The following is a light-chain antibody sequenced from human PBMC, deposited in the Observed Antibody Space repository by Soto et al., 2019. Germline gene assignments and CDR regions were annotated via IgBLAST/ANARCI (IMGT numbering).Light chain of an antibody. CDR3: SSYTSSSTFSV. Sequence: QSALTQPASVSGSPGQSITISCTGTSSDVGGYNYVSWYQQHPGKAPKLMIYDVSNRPSGVSNRFSGSKSGNTASLTISGLQAEDEADYYCSSYTSSSTFSVFGTGTKLTVL. J-gene: IGLJ1*01. CDR2: DVS. CDR1: SSDVGGYNY. V-gene: IGLV2-14*01.